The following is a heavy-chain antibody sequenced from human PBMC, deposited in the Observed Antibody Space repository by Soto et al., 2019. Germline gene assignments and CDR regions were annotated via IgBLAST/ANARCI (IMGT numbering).Heavy chain of an antibody. Sequence: GGSLRLSCAASVFTFSSYAMHWVRQAPGKGLEWVAVISYDGSNKYYADSVKGRFTISRDNSKNTLYLQMNSLRAEDTAVYYCARGDTVTTDYFDYWGQGTLVTVSS. D-gene: IGHD4-17*01. CDR1: VFTFSSYA. CDR2: ISYDGSNK. V-gene: IGHV3-30-3*01. J-gene: IGHJ4*02. CDR3: ARGDTVTTDYFDY.